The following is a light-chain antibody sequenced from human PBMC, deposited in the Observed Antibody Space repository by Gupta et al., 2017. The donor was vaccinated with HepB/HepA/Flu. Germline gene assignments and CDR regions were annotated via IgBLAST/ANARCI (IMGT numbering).Light chain of an antibody. CDR2: DTS. V-gene: IGKV3-15*01. CDR3: QHYDSWPLS. J-gene: IGKJ2*03. CDR1: QTVDIS. Sequence: IVMTQSPATLSVSPGGSATLACRASQTVDISLAWYQQRPGQPPRLLIYDTSTRVTGVPARFSGSGSGTEFTLTITGLQPEDFALYFCQHYDSWPLSFGQGTKLEIK.